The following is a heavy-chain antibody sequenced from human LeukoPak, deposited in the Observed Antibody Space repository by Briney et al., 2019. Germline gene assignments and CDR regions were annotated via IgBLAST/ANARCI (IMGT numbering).Heavy chain of an antibody. D-gene: IGHD1-26*01. J-gene: IGHJ2*01. CDR3: GRKSGVVGATLGYWYFDL. V-gene: IGHV3-23*01. Sequence: GGSLRLSCAASGFSFSNYAMSWVRQAPGKGLEWVSVISDSTTYYADSVKGRFTISRDNSKNTLYLQVNSLRAEDTAVYYCGRKSGVVGATLGYWYFDLWGRGTLVTVSS. CDR2: ISDSTT. CDR1: GFSFSNYA.